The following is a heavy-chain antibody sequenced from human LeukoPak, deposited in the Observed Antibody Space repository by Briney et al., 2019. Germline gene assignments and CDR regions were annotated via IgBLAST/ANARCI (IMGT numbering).Heavy chain of an antibody. V-gene: IGHV3-30*04. Sequence: GGSLRLSCAASGFTFSSYAMHWVRQAPGKGLEWVAVISYDGSNKYYADSVKGRSTISRDNSKNTLYLQMNSLRAEDMAVYYCARPPRGYSYGTRDAFDIWGQGTMVTVSS. D-gene: IGHD5-18*01. CDR3: ARPPRGYSYGTRDAFDI. CDR2: ISYDGSNK. CDR1: GFTFSSYA. J-gene: IGHJ3*02.